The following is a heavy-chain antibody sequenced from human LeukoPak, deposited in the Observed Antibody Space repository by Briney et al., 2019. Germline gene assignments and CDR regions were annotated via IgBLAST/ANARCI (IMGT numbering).Heavy chain of an antibody. J-gene: IGHJ5*02. CDR3: AQKGGADT. CDR2: ISSSSSNII. CDR1: GFTFIRFG. V-gene: IGHV3-48*02. Sequence: GVLRLSCAASGFTFIRFGMNWVRQAPGKGLEWVSYISSSSSNIIYYADSVKGRFTISRDNAKNSLYLHMNSLRDEDTAVYYCAQKGGADTWGQGTLVTVSS. D-gene: IGHD2-15*01.